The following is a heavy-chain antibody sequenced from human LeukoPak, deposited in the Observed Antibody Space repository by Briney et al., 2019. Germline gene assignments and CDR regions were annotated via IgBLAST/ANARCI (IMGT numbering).Heavy chain of an antibody. CDR3: AKDRVAVAVDYFDY. Sequence: GGSLRLSCAASGFTFRSYAMSWVRQAPGKGLEWGSGISGSGGSTYYADSVKGRFTISRDSSKNTVYLQMNSLRAEDTAVYYCAKDRVAVAVDYFDYWGQGTLVTVSS. J-gene: IGHJ4*02. CDR2: ISGSGGST. CDR1: GFTFRSYA. D-gene: IGHD6-19*01. V-gene: IGHV3-23*01.